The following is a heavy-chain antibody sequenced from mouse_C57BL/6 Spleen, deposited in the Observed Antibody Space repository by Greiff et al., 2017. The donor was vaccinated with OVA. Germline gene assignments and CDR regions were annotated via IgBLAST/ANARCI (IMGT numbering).Heavy chain of an antibody. V-gene: IGHV1-4*01. CDR3: ARDGLTGKMDY. CDR1: GYTFTSYT. CDR2: INPSSGYT. Sequence: QVHVKQSGAELARPGASVKMSCKASGYTFTSYTMHWVKQRPGQGLEWIGYINPSSGYTKYNQKFKDKATLTADKSSSTAYMQLSSLTSEDSAVYYCARDGLTGKMDYWGQGTSVTVSS. D-gene: IGHD4-1*01. J-gene: IGHJ4*01.